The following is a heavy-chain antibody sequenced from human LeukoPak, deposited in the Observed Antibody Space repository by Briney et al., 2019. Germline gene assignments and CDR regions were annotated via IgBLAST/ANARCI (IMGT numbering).Heavy chain of an antibody. V-gene: IGHV4-39*01. D-gene: IGHD3-10*01. CDR1: GGSISSSSYY. CDR3: ARVRRCFDY. CDR2: IYYSGST. J-gene: IGHJ4*02. Sequence: SEALSLTCTVSGGSISSSSYYWGWLRQPPGKGLEWIGSIYYSGSTYYNPSLKSRVTISVDTSKNQFSLKLSFVTAADTAVYYCARVRRCFDYWGQGTLVTVSS.